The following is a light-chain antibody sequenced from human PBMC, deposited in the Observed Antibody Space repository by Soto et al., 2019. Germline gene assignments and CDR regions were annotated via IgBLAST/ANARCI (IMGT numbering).Light chain of an antibody. V-gene: IGKV1-9*01. Sequence: DIQLPQSPSFLSPSIGESVTITWRASQVISTSLAWYQVKPGKAPKLLIYAASTLESGVPSRFSATVSGTEFSLTITSLQPEDFATYYCQQLFDSPITFGQGTRLEI. CDR1: QVISTS. J-gene: IGKJ5*01. CDR2: AAS. CDR3: QQLFDSPIT.